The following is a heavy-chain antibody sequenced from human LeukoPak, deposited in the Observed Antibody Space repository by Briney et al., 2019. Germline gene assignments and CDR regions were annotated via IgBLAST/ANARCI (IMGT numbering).Heavy chain of an antibody. Sequence: ASVKVSCKASGYTFTSYDINWVRQATGQGLEWMGWMNPNSGNTGYAQKFQGRVTMTRNTSISTAYMELSSLRSEDTAVYYCARGLQDIMATDSYYYGMDVWGQGTTVTVSS. D-gene: IGHD5-12*01. V-gene: IGHV1-8*01. CDR1: GYTFTSYD. CDR2: MNPNSGNT. J-gene: IGHJ6*02. CDR3: ARGLQDIMATDSYYYGMDV.